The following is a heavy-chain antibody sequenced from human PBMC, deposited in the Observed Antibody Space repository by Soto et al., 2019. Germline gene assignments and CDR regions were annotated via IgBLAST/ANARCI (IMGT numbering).Heavy chain of an antibody. Sequence: PGGSLRLSCAASGFTFISYGMHWVLQAPGKGLEWVAVIWYDGSNKYYADSVKGRFTISRDNSKNTLYLQMNSLRAEDTAVYYCAREYSNLHGMDVWGQGTTVTVSS. V-gene: IGHV3-33*01. CDR3: AREYSNLHGMDV. CDR2: IWYDGSNK. D-gene: IGHD4-4*01. J-gene: IGHJ6*02. CDR1: GFTFISYG.